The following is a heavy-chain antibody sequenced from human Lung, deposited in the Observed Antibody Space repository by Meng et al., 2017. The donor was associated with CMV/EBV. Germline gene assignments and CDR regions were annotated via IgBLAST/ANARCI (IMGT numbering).Heavy chain of an antibody. CDR3: ARVGCSSTSCPDY. V-gene: IGHV4-31*03. J-gene: IGHJ4*02. CDR1: GGSISSGGYY. Sequence: SETLSLXCTVSGGSISSGGYYWSWIRQHPGKGLEWIGYIYYSGSTYYNPSLKSRVTISVDTSKNQFSLKLSSVTAADTAVYYCARVGCSSTSCPDYWGQGTLVTVSS. CDR2: IYYSGST. D-gene: IGHD2-2*01.